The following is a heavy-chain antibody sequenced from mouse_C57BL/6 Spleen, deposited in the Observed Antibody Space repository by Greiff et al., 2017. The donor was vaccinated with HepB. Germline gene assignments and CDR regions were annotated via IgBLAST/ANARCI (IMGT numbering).Heavy chain of an antibody. CDR2: INPGSGGT. D-gene: IGHD1-1*01. V-gene: IGHV1-54*01. CDR3: ARGGGSSWYFDV. Sequence: VQLQQSGAELVRPGTSVKVSCKASGYAFTNYLIEWVKQRPGQGLEWIGVINPGSGGTNYNEKFKGKATLTADKSSSTAYMQLSSLTSEDSAVYFCARGGGSSWYFDVWGTGTTVTVSS. J-gene: IGHJ1*03. CDR1: GYAFTNYL.